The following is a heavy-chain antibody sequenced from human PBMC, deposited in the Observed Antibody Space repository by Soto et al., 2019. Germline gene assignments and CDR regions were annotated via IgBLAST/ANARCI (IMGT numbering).Heavy chain of an antibody. CDR1: AFTFSSHW. CDR2: INGDGSST. D-gene: IGHD5-18*01. J-gene: IGHJ3*02. V-gene: IGHV3-74*01. Sequence: GGSLSLSCASSAFTFSSHWMHWVLQGPGKELVWFARINGDGSSTSYADSVKGRFTTARDNVKNTLYLQLNSRRAEDTAVYYCVREYRHSYTSRHQSDAFDILGQGTKVTVSS. CDR3: VREYRHSYTSRHQSDAFDI.